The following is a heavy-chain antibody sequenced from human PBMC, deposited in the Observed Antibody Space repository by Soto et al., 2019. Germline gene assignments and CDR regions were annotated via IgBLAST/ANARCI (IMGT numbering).Heavy chain of an antibody. CDR2: ISYSGST. V-gene: IGHV4-30-4*01. CDR1: GGSISSGDYY. Sequence: SETLSLTCTVSGGSISSGDYYWSWIRQPPWKGLEWIGYISYSGSTYYNPSLKSRVTISVDTSKNQFSLKLNSVTAADTAVYYCARGGNFIFDTWGQGTLVTVSS. J-gene: IGHJ4*02. CDR3: ARGGNFIFDT. D-gene: IGHD1-1*01.